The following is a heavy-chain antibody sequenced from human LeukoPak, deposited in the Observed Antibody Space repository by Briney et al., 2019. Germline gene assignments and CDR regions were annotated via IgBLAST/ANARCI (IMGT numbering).Heavy chain of an antibody. Sequence: PSETLSLTCTVSGGSISSTSYYWAWDRQPPGKGLEWIGSIYYSGSTYYNPSLKSRVTISVDTSKNQFSLNLSSVTAADTAVFYCARHVDPSIAVAGREHWVQGTLVTVSS. D-gene: IGHD6-19*01. CDR3: ARHVDPSIAVAGREH. CDR2: IYYSGST. CDR1: GGSISSTSYY. J-gene: IGHJ1*01. V-gene: IGHV4-39*01.